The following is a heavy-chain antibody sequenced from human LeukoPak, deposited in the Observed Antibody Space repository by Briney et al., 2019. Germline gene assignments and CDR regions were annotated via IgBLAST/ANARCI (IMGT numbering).Heavy chain of an antibody. CDR3: AKGRTYCSGTSCYFFDF. Sequence: PGGSLRLSCAASGFTFSSYGMSWVRQAPGKGLEWVSGSSGSGGSTDYADSVKGRFTISRDNSKKTVYLQMNSLRAEDTAIYYCAKGRTYCSGTSCYFFDFWGQGTLVTVSS. CDR2: SSGSGGST. D-gene: IGHD2-15*01. CDR1: GFTFSSYG. J-gene: IGHJ4*02. V-gene: IGHV3-23*01.